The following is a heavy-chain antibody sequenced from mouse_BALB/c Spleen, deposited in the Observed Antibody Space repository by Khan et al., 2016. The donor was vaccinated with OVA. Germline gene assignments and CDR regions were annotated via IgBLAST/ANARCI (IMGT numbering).Heavy chain of an antibody. CDR3: ARGCGSSFWFSY. Sequence: VQLQQSGPELVKPGASVKMSCKASGYTFTNYIIHWVKQKPGQGLEWIGYINPYNDGTKYNEKFKGKATLTSDTSSSKAYMALRGRTSEDSAVYYCARGCGSSFWFSYWVQGTLITVSA. CDR2: INPYNDGT. CDR1: GYTFTNYI. J-gene: IGHJ3*01. D-gene: IGHD1-1*01. V-gene: IGHV1S136*01.